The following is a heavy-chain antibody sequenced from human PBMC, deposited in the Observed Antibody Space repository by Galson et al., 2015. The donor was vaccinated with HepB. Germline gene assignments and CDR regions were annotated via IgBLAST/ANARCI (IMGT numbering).Heavy chain of an antibody. CDR1: GFTFSHAW. D-gene: IGHD3-3*01. CDR3: TTYGRGTSSYYDFWSGYYNDY. Sequence: SLRLSCAASGFTFSHAWMSWVRQAPGKGLEWVGRIKSKTDGGTTDCAAPVKDRFIISRDDSENTLFLQMNSLKTEDTAVYYCTTYGRGTSSYYDFWSGYYNDYWGQGTLVTVSS. V-gene: IGHV3-15*01. J-gene: IGHJ4*02. CDR2: IKSKTDGGTT.